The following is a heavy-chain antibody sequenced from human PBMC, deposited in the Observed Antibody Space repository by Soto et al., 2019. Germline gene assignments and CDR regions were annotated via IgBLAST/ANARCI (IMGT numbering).Heavy chain of an antibody. CDR3: ARDTGNGYYDQDTWGIDV. D-gene: IGHD5-18*01. CDR1: GFTFRTYW. J-gene: IGHJ6*02. V-gene: IGHV3-7*05. CDR2: VNQDGSENY. Sequence: EVQLVESGGGLVQPGGSLRLSCAASGFTFRTYWMSWVRQAPGKGLEWVGNVNQDGSENYYYVDSVKGRFTISRDNAENSVYLQMNSLRVEYTAVYYCARDTGNGYYDQDTWGIDVWGQGTTVFVSS.